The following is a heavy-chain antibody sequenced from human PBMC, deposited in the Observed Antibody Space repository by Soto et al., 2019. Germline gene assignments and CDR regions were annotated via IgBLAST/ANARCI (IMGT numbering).Heavy chain of an antibody. CDR3: ARDRPDYSNYGPLLYPPSPFDY. D-gene: IGHD4-4*01. CDR2: IKQDGSEK. J-gene: IGHJ4*02. Sequence: GGSLRLSCAASGFTFSSYWMSWVRQAPGKGLEWVANIKQDGSEKYYVDSVKGRFTISRDNAKNSLYLQMNSLRAEDTAVYYCARDRPDYSNYGPLLYPPSPFDYWGQGTLVTVSS. CDR1: GFTFSSYW. V-gene: IGHV3-7*01.